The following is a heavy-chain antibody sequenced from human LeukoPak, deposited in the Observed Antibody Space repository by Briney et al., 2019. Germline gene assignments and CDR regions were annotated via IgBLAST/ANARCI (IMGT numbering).Heavy chain of an antibody. CDR1: GGSISSYY. J-gene: IGHJ5*01. CDR3: ARGESSGSNWFDS. CDR2: IYYSGST. V-gene: IGHV4-59*01. D-gene: IGHD3-22*01. Sequence: SETLSLTCTVSGGSISSYYWNWIRQPPGRGLDWIGYIYYSGSTNYNPSLKSRVTISVDTSKNQFSLKLSSVTAADTAVYYCARGESSGSNWFDSWGQGTLVTVSS.